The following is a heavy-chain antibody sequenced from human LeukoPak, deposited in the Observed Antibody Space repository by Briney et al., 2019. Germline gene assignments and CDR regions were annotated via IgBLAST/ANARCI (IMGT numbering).Heavy chain of an antibody. CDR3: ARHLLGGGLDAFDI. CDR2: IYCSGST. CDR1: GGSISSYS. D-gene: IGHD3-16*01. V-gene: IGHV4-59*08. Sequence: PSETLSLTCIVSGGSISSYSWSWIRQPPGKGLGWMGYIYCSGSTTCNPSLKSRVTISVGASKNQLSLKLSSVTGADTAVYYCARHLLGGGLDAFDIWGQGTMVTVSS. J-gene: IGHJ3*02.